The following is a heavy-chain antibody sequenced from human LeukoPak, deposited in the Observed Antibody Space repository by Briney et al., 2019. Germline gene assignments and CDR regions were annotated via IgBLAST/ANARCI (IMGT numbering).Heavy chain of an antibody. CDR3: AKDRTAVVTGLFDY. CDR2: IRYDGSNK. CDR1: GFTFSSYG. V-gene: IGHV3-30*02. J-gene: IGHJ4*02. D-gene: IGHD5-18*01. Sequence: PGGSLRLSCAASGFTFSSYGMHWVRQAPGKGLEWVAFIRYDGSNKYYADSVKGRFTISRDNSKNTLYLQMNSLRAEDTAVYYCAKDRTAVVTGLFDYWGQGTLVTVSS.